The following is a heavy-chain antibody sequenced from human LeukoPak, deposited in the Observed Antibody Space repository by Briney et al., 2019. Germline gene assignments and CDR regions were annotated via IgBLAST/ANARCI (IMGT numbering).Heavy chain of an antibody. V-gene: IGHV3-9*01. Sequence: PGGSLRLSCAASGFTFDDYAMHWVRQAPGKGLEWVSGISWNSGSIGYADSVKGRFTISRDNAKNSLYLQMNSLRAEDTALYYCAKVNTPYYYGSGTLNYWGQGTLVTVSS. CDR1: GFTFDDYA. CDR3: AKVNTPYYYGSGTLNY. D-gene: IGHD3-10*01. CDR2: ISWNSGSI. J-gene: IGHJ4*02.